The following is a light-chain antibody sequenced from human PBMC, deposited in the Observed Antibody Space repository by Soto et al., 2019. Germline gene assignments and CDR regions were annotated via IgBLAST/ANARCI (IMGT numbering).Light chain of an antibody. CDR3: QQYGSAPRT. V-gene: IGKV3-20*01. J-gene: IGKJ1*01. CDR2: DAS. Sequence: EIVLTQSPGTVSFSPGERATLSCRASQSVSSDSLAWYRQKPGQAPRLLVYDASSRATGIPDRFSGSGSGTDFTLTISRLEPEDFAVYYCQQYGSAPRTFGQGTKVEIK. CDR1: QSVSSDS.